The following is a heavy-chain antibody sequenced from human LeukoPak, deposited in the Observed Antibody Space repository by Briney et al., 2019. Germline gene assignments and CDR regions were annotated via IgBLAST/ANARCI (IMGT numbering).Heavy chain of an antibody. CDR2: INHSGST. CDR3: ARGPIIGWLRTHDAFDI. D-gene: IGHD5-12*01. Sequence: TSETLSLTCAVYGGSFSGYYWSWIRQPPGKGLEWIGEINHSGSTNYNPSLKSRVTISVDTSKNQFSLKLSSVTAADTAVYCCARGPIIGWLRTHDAFDIWGQGTMVTVSS. V-gene: IGHV4-34*01. CDR1: GGSFSGYY. J-gene: IGHJ3*02.